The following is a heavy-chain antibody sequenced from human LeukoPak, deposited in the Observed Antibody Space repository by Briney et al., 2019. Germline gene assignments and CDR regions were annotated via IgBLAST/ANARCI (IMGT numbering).Heavy chain of an antibody. J-gene: IGHJ5*02. CDR3: ASHIVLMVYEFDP. CDR1: VYIFTGYY. Sequence: ASVKVSCKASVYIFTGYYMHWVRQAPGQGLEWMGWINPNSGGTNYAQKFQGRVTMTRDTSISTAYMELSRLRSDDTAVYYCASHIVLMVYEFDPWGQGTLVTVSS. CDR2: INPNSGGT. D-gene: IGHD2-8*01. V-gene: IGHV1-2*02.